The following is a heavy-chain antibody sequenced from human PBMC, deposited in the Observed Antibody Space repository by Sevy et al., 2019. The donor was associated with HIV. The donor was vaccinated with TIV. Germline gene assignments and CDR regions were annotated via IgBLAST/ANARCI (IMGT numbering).Heavy chain of an antibody. CDR3: TKGDRTFYGLDV. CDR1: GFIFSTYT. J-gene: IGHJ6*02. Sequence: GGCLRLSCAASGFIFSTYTMTWVRQAPGKGLEWISGISGSGGSTYYADSLKGRFTIFRDNSKSMVHLQMNSLRAEDVGVYYCTKGDRTFYGLDVWGQGTTVTVSS. CDR2: ISGSGGST. D-gene: IGHD2-15*01. V-gene: IGHV3-23*01.